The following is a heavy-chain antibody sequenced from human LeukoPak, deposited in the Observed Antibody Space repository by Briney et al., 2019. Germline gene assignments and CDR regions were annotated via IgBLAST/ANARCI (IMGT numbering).Heavy chain of an antibody. CDR3: ARPRTGTRNAFDI. CDR2: INSDESST. Sequence: PGGSLRLSCAASGFTFSSYWKHWVRQAPRKKLVWVSRINSDESSTNYADSVEGRFTISRDNAKNTLDLQMNSLRAEDTAVYYCARPRTGTRNAFDIWGQGTMVTVSS. D-gene: IGHD1/OR15-1a*01. J-gene: IGHJ3*02. V-gene: IGHV3-74*01. CDR1: GFTFSSYW.